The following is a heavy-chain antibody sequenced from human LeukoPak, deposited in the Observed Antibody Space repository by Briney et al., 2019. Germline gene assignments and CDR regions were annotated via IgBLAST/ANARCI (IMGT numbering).Heavy chain of an antibody. D-gene: IGHD3-3*01. V-gene: IGHV3-23*01. Sequence: PGGSLRLSCAASGFTFSSYALSWVRQAPGKGLEWVSAISGSGSRTYYAASVKGRFTISRDTSKNTLYLQMNSLRAEDTAIYYCAKEGSGYPPDHWGQGTLVTVS. CDR1: GFTFSSYA. J-gene: IGHJ4*02. CDR2: ISGSGSRT. CDR3: AKEGSGYPPDH.